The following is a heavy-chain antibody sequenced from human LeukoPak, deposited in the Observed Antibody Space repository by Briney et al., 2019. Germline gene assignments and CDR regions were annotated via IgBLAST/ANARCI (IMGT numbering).Heavy chain of an antibody. D-gene: IGHD5-18*01. Sequence: PSETLSLTCNVSGDSISSYYWSWIRQPPGKGLEWIGEINHSGSTNYNPSLKSRVTISVDTSKNQFLLKLSSVTAADTAVYYCARQPWIQLWLIDYWGQGTLVTVSS. CDR3: ARQPWIQLWLIDY. CDR2: INHSGST. CDR1: GDSISSYY. J-gene: IGHJ4*02. V-gene: IGHV4-34*01.